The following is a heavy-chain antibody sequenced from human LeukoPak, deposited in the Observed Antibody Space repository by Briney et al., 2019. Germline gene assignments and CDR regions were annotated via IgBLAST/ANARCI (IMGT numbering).Heavy chain of an antibody. CDR1: GFIFDDYA. V-gene: IGHV3-9*01. CDR3: AKDVQMTRNDYYNYFDY. Sequence: GGSLRLSCVTSGFIFDDYAMHWVRQGPGKGLEWASGISSNSGGIAYADSVKGRFTISRDNAKNSLYLQMNSLRPEDTALYYCAKDVQMTRNDYYNYFDYWGQGTLVTVSS. CDR2: ISSNSGGI. D-gene: IGHD3-22*01. J-gene: IGHJ4*02.